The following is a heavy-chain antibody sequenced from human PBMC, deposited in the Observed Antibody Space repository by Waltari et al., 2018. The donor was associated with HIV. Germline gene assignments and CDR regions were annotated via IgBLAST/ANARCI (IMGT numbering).Heavy chain of an antibody. CDR2: IYYSGST. CDR3: ARKGRGTQETWYFDL. CDR1: GCSISRSS. J-gene: IGHJ2*01. V-gene: IGHV4-59*01. D-gene: IGHD1-1*01. Sequence: QVQLQESGPGLVKPSETLSLTCTGSGCSISRSSWSLVPPPPGKGLEWIGYIYYSGSTNYNPSLKSRVTISVDTSKNQFSLKLSSVTAADTAVYYCARKGRGTQETWYFDLWGRGTLVTVSS.